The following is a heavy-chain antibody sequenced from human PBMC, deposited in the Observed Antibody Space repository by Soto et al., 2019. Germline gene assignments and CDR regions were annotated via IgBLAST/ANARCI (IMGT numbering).Heavy chain of an antibody. CDR2: ISAYNGNT. V-gene: IGHV1-18*01. CDR1: GYTFTSYG. CDR3: ARDPRAARPQYDSERCDP. J-gene: IGHJ5*02. D-gene: IGHD6-6*01. Sequence: QVQLVQSGAEVKKPGASVKVSCKASGYTFTSYGISWVRQAPGQGLEWMGWISAYNGNTNYAQKLQGRVTMTTDPSTSTAYMELRSMRSDDTAVYYCARDPRAARPQYDSERCDPWGQGTLVTVSS.